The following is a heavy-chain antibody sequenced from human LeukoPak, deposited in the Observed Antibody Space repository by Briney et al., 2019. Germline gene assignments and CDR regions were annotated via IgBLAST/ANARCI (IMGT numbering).Heavy chain of an antibody. V-gene: IGHV4-59*13. J-gene: IGHJ4*02. D-gene: IGHD3-3*01. CDR1: GGSISSYY. Sequence: PSGTLSLTCTVSGGSISSYYWSWIRQPPGKGLEWIGYIYYSGSTNYNPSLKSRVTISVDTSKNQFSLKLSSVTAADTAVYYCARVFWSGYYPHFDYWGQGTLVTVSS. CDR2: IYYSGST. CDR3: ARVFWSGYYPHFDY.